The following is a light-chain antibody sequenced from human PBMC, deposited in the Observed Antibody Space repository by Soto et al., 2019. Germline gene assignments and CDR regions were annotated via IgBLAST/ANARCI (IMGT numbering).Light chain of an antibody. V-gene: IGKV1-16*01. CDR2: AAS. J-gene: IGKJ5*01. Sequence: DIQMTQSPSSLSASVGDRVTITCRASQGISTFLAWFQQKPGKAPKTLIYAASSLHSGVPSRFSGSGSGTDFTLPISRLQPEDFAPYYCQHYDGYPQIFGQGTRLEIK. CDR1: QGISTF. CDR3: QHYDGYPQI.